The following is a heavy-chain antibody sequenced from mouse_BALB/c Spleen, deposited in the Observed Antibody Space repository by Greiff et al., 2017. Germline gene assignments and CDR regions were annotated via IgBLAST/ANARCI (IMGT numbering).Heavy chain of an antibody. CDR1: GFSLTGYG. D-gene: IGHD1-1*01. Sequence: QVQLQQSGPGLVAPSQSLSITCTVSGFSLTGYGVNWVRQPPGKGLEWLGMIWGDGSTDYNSALKSRLSISKDNSKSQVFLKMNSLQTDDTARYYCARSYYFYAMDYWGQGTSVTVSS. V-gene: IGHV2-6-7*01. CDR2: IWGDGST. CDR3: ARSYYFYAMDY. J-gene: IGHJ4*01.